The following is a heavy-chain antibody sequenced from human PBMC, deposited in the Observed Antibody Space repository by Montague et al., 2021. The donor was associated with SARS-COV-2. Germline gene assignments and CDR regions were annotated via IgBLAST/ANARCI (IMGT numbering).Heavy chain of an antibody. CDR3: ARDDYGEVLYYYYMDV. Sequence: SLRLSCAASGFTFSSYSMNWVRQAPGKGLEWVSSISSSSSYIYYADSVKGRFTTSRDNAKNSLYLQMNSLRAEDTAVYYCARDDYGEVLYYYYMDVWGKGTTVTVSS. D-gene: IGHD4-17*01. CDR1: GFTFSSYS. CDR2: ISSSSSYI. J-gene: IGHJ6*03. V-gene: IGHV3-21*01.